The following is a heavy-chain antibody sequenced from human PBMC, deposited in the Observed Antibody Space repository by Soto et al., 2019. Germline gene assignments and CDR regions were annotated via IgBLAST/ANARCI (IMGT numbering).Heavy chain of an antibody. CDR1: GGSISSSGYY. Sequence: LSLTCTVSGGSISSSGYYWGWVRQPPGKGLEWIGNIYYSGSTNYNPSLKSRVTISVDTSKNQFSLKVSSVTAADTAVYYCARRSYYGSGSIFDYWGQGTLVTVSS. CDR3: ARRSYYGSGSIFDY. D-gene: IGHD3-10*01. J-gene: IGHJ4*02. V-gene: IGHV4-39*01. CDR2: IYYSGST.